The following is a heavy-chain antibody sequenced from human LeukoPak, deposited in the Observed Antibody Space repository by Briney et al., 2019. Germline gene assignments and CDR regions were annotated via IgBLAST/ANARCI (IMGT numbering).Heavy chain of an antibody. CDR3: AKDEEYNTSWSRGYFDY. V-gene: IGHV3-23*01. J-gene: IGHJ4*02. Sequence: GGSLKLSCAASGFTFGSYAMSWVRQAPGKGLEWVSAISGSGDSTYYADSVKGRFTISRDNSQNTLYLQMNSLRAEDTAVYYCAKDEEYNTSWSRGYFDYWGQGTLVTVSS. D-gene: IGHD6-13*01. CDR2: ISGSGDST. CDR1: GFTFGSYA.